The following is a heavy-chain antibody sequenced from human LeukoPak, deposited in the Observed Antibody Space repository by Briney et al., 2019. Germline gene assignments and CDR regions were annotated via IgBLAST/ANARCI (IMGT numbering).Heavy chain of an antibody. CDR3: ARLYSSGWYWEYYFDY. D-gene: IGHD6-19*01. Sequence: SETLSLTCTVSGGSISSYYLSWIRQPPGKGLEWIGYIYYSGSTNYNPSLKSRVTISVDTSKNQFSLKLSSVTAADTAVYYCARLYSSGWYWEYYFDYWGQGTLVTVSS. J-gene: IGHJ4*02. CDR2: IYYSGST. V-gene: IGHV4-59*01. CDR1: GGSISSYY.